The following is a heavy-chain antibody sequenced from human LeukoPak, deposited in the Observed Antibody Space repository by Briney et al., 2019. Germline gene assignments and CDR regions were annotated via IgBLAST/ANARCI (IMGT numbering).Heavy chain of an antibody. CDR1: GDSVSSNSAA. Sequence: SQTLSLTCDISGDSVSSNSAAWNWIRQSPSRGLEWLGRTFYRSKWYNEYEVSLKSRLTIHADTSKNHFSLQLNSVTPEDTAVYYCARSGGTAIGNYERATFDYWGQGTLVTVSS. CDR3: ARSGGTAIGNYERATFDY. J-gene: IGHJ4*02. V-gene: IGHV6-1*01. CDR2: TFYRSKWYN. D-gene: IGHD1-7*01.